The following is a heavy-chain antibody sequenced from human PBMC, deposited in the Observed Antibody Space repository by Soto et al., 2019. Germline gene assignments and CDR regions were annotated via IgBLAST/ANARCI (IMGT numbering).Heavy chain of an antibody. J-gene: IGHJ4*02. D-gene: IGHD3-16*01. CDR2: ITDSGVST. Sequence: EVQLLESGGGLVQPGGSLRLSCAASGFTFSNSALRWLRQAPGKGLEWVSSITDSGVSTYYTDSVKGRFTISRDNSKNTLFVQMISLRADDTAVYYCVAGEFFDYWGQGTLVTVSS. CDR1: GFTFSNSA. V-gene: IGHV3-23*01. CDR3: VAGEFFDY.